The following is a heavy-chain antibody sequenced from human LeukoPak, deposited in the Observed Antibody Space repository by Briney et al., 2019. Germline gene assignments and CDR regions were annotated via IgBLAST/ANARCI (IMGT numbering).Heavy chain of an antibody. Sequence: NPSQTLSLTCAVYGGSFSGYYWSWIRQPPGKGLEWIGEINHSGSTNYNPSLKSRVTISVDTSKNQFSLKLNSVTAADTAVYYCARGSRWYSSSPSAFDIWGQGTMVTVSS. CDR2: INHSGST. J-gene: IGHJ3*02. CDR3: ARGSRWYSSSPSAFDI. CDR1: GGSFSGYY. V-gene: IGHV4-34*01. D-gene: IGHD6-13*01.